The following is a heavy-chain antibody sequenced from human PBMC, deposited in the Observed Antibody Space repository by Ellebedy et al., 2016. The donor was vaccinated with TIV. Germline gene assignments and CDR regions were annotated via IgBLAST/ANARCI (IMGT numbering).Heavy chain of an antibody. CDR3: AREGVVGANRGGYFDN. CDR1: GYTFTSYA. Sequence: AASVKVSCKASGYTFTSYAMHWVRQAPGQRLEWMGWINVGNGNTKYSKKFQGSVTITRDTSASTAYMELSSLRSEDTAVYYCAREGVVGANRGGYFDNWGQGTLVTVSS. V-gene: IGHV1-3*01. D-gene: IGHD1-26*01. J-gene: IGHJ4*02. CDR2: INVGNGNT.